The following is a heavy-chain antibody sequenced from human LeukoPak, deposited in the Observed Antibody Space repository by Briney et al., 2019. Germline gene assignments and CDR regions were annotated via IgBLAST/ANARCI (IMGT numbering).Heavy chain of an antibody. Sequence: GGSLRLSCAASGFTVSSNYMSWVRQAPGKGLEWVSAISGSGGSTYYADSVKGRFTISRDNSKNTLYLQMNSLRAEDTAVYYCAKGGYSSSSGYFQHWGQGTLVTVSS. CDR3: AKGGYSSSSGYFQH. CDR2: ISGSGGST. V-gene: IGHV3-23*01. J-gene: IGHJ1*01. D-gene: IGHD6-6*01. CDR1: GFTVSSNY.